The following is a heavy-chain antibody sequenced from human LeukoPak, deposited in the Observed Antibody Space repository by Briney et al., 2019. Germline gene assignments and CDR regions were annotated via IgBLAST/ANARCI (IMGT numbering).Heavy chain of an antibody. CDR1: GYTFTGYY. CDR2: INPNSGGT. D-gene: IGHD3-10*01. V-gene: IGHV1-2*02. Sequence: ASVKVSCKASGYTFTGYYMHWVRQAPGQGLEWMGWINPNSGGTNYAQKFQGRVTMTRDTSISTAYMELSRLRSDDTAVYYCAREMVPGNWFDPWGQGPLVTVSS. J-gene: IGHJ5*02. CDR3: AREMVPGNWFDP.